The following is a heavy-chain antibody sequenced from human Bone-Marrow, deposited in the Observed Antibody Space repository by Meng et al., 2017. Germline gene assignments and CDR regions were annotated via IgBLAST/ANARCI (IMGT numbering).Heavy chain of an antibody. D-gene: IGHD3-3*01. J-gene: IGHJ5*02. V-gene: IGHV4-4*02. CDR1: GASISSSHW. CDR2: IYHDGST. Sequence: VAPPESGPGLVKASVSLYLTCAVSGASISSSHWWGWVRQPPGKGLEWIGEIYHDGSTNSTPSLKSRVTISVDKSKNQFSLKLSSVTAADTAVYYCARAAYDIWSGYAPWGQGSLVTVSS. CDR3: ARAAYDIWSGYAP.